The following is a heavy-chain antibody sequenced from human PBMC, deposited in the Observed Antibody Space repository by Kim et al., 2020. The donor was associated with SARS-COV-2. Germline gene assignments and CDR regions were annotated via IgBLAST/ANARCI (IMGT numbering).Heavy chain of an antibody. Sequence: GGSLRLSCAASGFTFSNYWMHWVRQAPGKGLMWVSRIDSGGSVTAYADSVKGRFTISRDNAKNTLYLDMNSLRVDDTAVYYCARERNSGSYLDDYWAQGTLVTVSA. V-gene: IGHV3-74*01. CDR1: GFTFSNYW. D-gene: IGHD1-26*01. CDR3: ARERNSGSYLDDY. CDR2: IDSGGSVT. J-gene: IGHJ4*02.